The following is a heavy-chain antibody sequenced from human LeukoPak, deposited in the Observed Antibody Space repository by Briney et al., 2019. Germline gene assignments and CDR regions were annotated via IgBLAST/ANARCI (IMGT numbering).Heavy chain of an antibody. Sequence: GGSLRLSCAASGFTFSTYWMHWVRQAPGKGLVWVSRINSDGSSTIYADSVKGRFTISRDNAKNTLYLQMNSLRADDTAVYYCASGGIYYGAAFEFWGQGTLVTVSS. CDR3: ASGGIYYGAAFEF. CDR2: INSDGSST. CDR1: GFTFSTYW. J-gene: IGHJ4*02. V-gene: IGHV3-74*01. D-gene: IGHD1-26*01.